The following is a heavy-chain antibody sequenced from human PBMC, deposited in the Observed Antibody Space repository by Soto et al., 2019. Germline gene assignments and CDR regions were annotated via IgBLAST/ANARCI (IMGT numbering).Heavy chain of an antibody. CDR2: AYYRSKWYN. V-gene: IGHV6-1*01. CDR1: GDSVSSSSAA. CDR3: ARGLEYSSSRYYYYGMDV. Sequence: SQTLSLTCAISGDSVSSSSAAWNWIRQSPSRGLEWLGRAYYRSKWYNDYAVSVKSRITINPDTSKNQFSLQLNSVTPEDTAVYYCARGLEYSSSRYYYYGMDVWGQGTTVTVSS. J-gene: IGHJ6*02. D-gene: IGHD6-6*01.